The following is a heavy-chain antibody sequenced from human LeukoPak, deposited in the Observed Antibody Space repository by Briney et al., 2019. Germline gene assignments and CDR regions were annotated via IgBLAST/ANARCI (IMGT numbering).Heavy chain of an antibody. V-gene: IGHV3-33*01. CDR3: AREISANGFDY. CDR2: IWYDGSNK. J-gene: IGHJ4*02. Sequence: PGMSLRLSCAASGFTFSSYGMHWVRQAPGKGLEWVAVIWYDGSNKYYADSVKGRFTISRDNSKNTLYLQMNSLRAEDTAVYYCAREISANGFDYWGQGTLVTVSS. CDR1: GFTFSSYG.